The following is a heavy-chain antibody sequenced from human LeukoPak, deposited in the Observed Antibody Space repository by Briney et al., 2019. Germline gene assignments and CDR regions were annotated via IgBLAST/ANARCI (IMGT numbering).Heavy chain of an antibody. CDR1: DFTFRNYW. D-gene: IGHD6-19*01. CDR3: ARRIAVPAMGVDFDY. CDR2: IKEDGSEK. J-gene: IGHJ4*02. Sequence: GGSLRLSCAASDFTFRNYWMSWVRQAPGKGLEWVASIKEDGSEKHYVDSVEGRFTIARDNPKKSLYLQMKSLRAEDTAVYYWARRIAVPAMGVDFDYWGQGTLVTVSS. V-gene: IGHV3-7*05.